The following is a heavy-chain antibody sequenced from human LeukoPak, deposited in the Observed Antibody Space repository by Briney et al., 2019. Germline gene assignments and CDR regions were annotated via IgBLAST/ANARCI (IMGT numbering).Heavy chain of an antibody. Sequence: GESLRLSCAASGSTVSNNYMGWVRQAPGKGLEWVSFIYSDISTYYADSVKGRFTISRDDSKNTLFLQMNSLRAEDTAVYYCARGVTAVPAWGQGTLVTVSS. CDR2: IYSDIST. CDR1: GSTVSNNY. J-gene: IGHJ5*02. V-gene: IGHV3-66*01. D-gene: IGHD2-21*02. CDR3: ARGVTAVPA.